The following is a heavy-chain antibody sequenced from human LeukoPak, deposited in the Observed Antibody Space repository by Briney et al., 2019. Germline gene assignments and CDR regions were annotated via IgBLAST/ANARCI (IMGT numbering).Heavy chain of an antibody. CDR3: ARDRGYSGYDQAFDI. V-gene: IGHV1-69*06. D-gene: IGHD5-12*01. CDR2: IIPIFGTA. Sequence: SVKVSCKTSGYTFTSYGFSWVRQAPGQGLEWMGGIIPIFGTANYAQKFQGRVTITADKSTSTAYMELSSLRSEDTAVYYCARDRGYSGYDQAFDIWGQGTMVTVSS. J-gene: IGHJ3*02. CDR1: GYTFTSYG.